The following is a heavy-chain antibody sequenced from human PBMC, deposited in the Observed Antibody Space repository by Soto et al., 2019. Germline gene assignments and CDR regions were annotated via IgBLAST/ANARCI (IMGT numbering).Heavy chain of an antibody. CDR1: GYTFSSYD. CDR3: ARDNKPGSLDY. V-gene: IGHV1-3*01. D-gene: IGHD1-1*01. CDR2: INAGNGNT. J-gene: IGHJ4*02. Sequence: ASVKVSCKASGYTFSSYDMRWVRQAPGQGLEWMGWINAGNGNTKYSQKFQGRVTITTDASTSTAYMELSSLRSEDTAVYYCARDNKPGSLDYWGQGTLVTVSS.